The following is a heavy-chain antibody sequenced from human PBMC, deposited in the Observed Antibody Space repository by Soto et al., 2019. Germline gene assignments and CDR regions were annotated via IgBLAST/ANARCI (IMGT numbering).Heavy chain of an antibody. V-gene: IGHV3-48*02. Sequence: EVQLVESGGGLVQPGGSLRLSCAASGVTFSSYSMNWVRQAPGKGLEWDSYISSSSSTIYYADSVKGRFTISRDNAKNALYQQMNSLRDEDTAVYYGARDSISWFGEPNWFDPWGQGTLVTFSS. D-gene: IGHD3-10*01. CDR2: ISSSSSTI. J-gene: IGHJ5*02. CDR3: ARDSISWFGEPNWFDP. CDR1: GVTFSSYS.